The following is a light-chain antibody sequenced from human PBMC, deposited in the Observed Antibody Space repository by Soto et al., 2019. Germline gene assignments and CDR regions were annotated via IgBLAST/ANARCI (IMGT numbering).Light chain of an antibody. CDR2: EVS. J-gene: IGLJ3*02. V-gene: IGLV2-14*01. CDR3: SSYTSSSTRG. CDR1: SSDVGGYNY. Sequence: QSALTQPASVSGSPGQSITISCTGTSSDVGGYNYVSWYQQHPGKAPKLMIYEVSNRPSGVSNRFSGSKSGNTAYLTSSGLQAEDEADYYCSSYTSSSTRGFGGGTKLTVL.